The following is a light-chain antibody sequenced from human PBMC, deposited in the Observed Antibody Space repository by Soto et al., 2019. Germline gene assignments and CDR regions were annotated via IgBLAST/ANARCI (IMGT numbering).Light chain of an antibody. CDR2: AAS. V-gene: IGKV1-27*01. J-gene: IGKJ1*01. Sequence: DIQMTQSPSSLSASVGDRVTITCRASQDINNYLAWYQQKPGKVPKLVIYAASTLQSGVPSRFSGGRSGTDFTLTISSLQPEDVATYYCQKYDSAPWTFGQGTNVEI. CDR3: QKYDSAPWT. CDR1: QDINNY.